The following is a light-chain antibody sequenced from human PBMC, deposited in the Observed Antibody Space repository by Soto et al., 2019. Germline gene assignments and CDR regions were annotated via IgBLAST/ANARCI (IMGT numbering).Light chain of an antibody. CDR1: SSDVGGYNY. J-gene: IGLJ2*01. Sequence: QSVLTQPASVSGSPGQSSTISCTGTSSDVGGYNYVSWYQQHPGKAPKLMIYEVSNRPSGVSNRFSGSKSGNTASLTISGLQAEDEAEYYCSSYTSSSTLVFGGGTKLTVL. V-gene: IGLV2-14*01. CDR2: EVS. CDR3: SSYTSSSTLV.